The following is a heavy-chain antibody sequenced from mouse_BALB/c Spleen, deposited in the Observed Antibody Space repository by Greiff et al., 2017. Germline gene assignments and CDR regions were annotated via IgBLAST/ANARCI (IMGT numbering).Heavy chain of an antibody. CDR3: ARHGTRYAMDY. CDR2: ISSGGGST. V-gene: IGHV5-12-1*01. CDR1: GFAFSSYD. J-gene: IGHJ4*01. Sequence: EVQLVESGGGLVKPGGSLKLSCAASGFAFSSYDMSWVRQTPEKRLEWVAYISSGGGSTYYPDTVKGRFTISRDNAKNTLYLQMSSLKSEDTAMYYCARHGTRYAMDYWGQGTSVTVSS. D-gene: IGHD4-1*01.